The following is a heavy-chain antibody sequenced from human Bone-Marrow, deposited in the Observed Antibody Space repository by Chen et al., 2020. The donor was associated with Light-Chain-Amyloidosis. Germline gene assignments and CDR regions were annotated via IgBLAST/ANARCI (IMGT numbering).Heavy chain of an antibody. V-gene: IGHV3-9*01. CDR3: AKAFSRYYYYYGMDV. Sequence: EVQLVESGGGLVQPGRSLRLSCAASGFTFDDYAMHWVRQAPGKGLEWVSGISWNSGSIGYADSVKGRFTISRDNSKNSLYLQMNSLRAEDTALYYCAKAFSRYYYYYGMDVWGQGTTVTVSS. CDR2: ISWNSGSI. J-gene: IGHJ6*02. CDR1: GFTFDDYA.